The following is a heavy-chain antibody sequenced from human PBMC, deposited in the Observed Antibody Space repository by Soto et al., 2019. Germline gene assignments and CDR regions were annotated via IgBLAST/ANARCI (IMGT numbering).Heavy chain of an antibody. Sequence: QVQLVQSGAEVQKPGSSVKVSCKASGGTFSSYAISWVRQAPGQGLEWMGGIIPIFGTANYAQKFQGRVTITADESTSTAYMELSSLRSEDTAVYYCARDIPRYCSSTSCQNWYFDLWGRGTLVTVSS. CDR2: IIPIFGTA. CDR3: ARDIPRYCSSTSCQNWYFDL. V-gene: IGHV1-69*01. J-gene: IGHJ2*01. CDR1: GGTFSSYA. D-gene: IGHD2-2*01.